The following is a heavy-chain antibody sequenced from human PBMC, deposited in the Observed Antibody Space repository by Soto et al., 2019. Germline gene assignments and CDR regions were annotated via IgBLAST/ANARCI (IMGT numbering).Heavy chain of an antibody. Sequence: GGSLRLSCAASGFTFSNFAMAWLRQAPGRGLEWVSEILFGGKTFYADSMKGRVTISRDNSKNTLYLQMNSLRVDDTALYFCAKDRDPDGIWTFDSWGQGTLVTVSS. CDR2: ILFGGKT. CDR3: AKDRDPDGIWTFDS. V-gene: IGHV3-23*01. D-gene: IGHD3-9*01. CDR1: GFTFSNFA. J-gene: IGHJ4*02.